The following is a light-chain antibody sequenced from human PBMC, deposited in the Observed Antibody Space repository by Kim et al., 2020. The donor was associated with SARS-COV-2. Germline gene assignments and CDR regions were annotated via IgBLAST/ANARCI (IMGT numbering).Light chain of an antibody. J-gene: IGKJ1*01. CDR1: KGISNY. CDR2: GAS. Sequence: SSGGDRLTITSRTSKGISNYLAWYQQNPGKAPQLRIYGASTWQSGVPPRFSGSGSGTDFTLTISSLQPEDFAPYSCHQFNSYPRSFGQGTKVDIK. V-gene: IGKV1-9*01. CDR3: HQFNSYPRS.